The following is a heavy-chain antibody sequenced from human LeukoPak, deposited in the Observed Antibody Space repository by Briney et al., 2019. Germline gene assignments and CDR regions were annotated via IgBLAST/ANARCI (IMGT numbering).Heavy chain of an antibody. CDR2: IIPIFGTA. V-gene: IGHV1-69*05. Sequence: SVKVSCKASVGTFSSYAISWVRQAPGQGGEWMGGIIPIFGTANYAQKFRGRVTITTDESTSTAYMSLSSLRSKDTAVYYGARDRLGDSSGYYSRWFDPWGQGTLVTVSS. CDR1: VGTFSSYA. J-gene: IGHJ5*02. CDR3: ARDRLGDSSGYYSRWFDP. D-gene: IGHD3-22*01.